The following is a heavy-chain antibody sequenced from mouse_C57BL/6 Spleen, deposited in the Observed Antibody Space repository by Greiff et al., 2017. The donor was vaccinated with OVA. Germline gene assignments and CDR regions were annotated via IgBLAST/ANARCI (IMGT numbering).Heavy chain of an antibody. CDR3: AHYDYDVGFAY. D-gene: IGHD2-4*01. V-gene: IGHV1-61*01. CDR1: GYTFTSYW. Sequence: VQLQQPGAELVRPGSSVKLSCKASGYTFTSYWMDWVKQRPGQGLEWIGNIYPSDSETHYNQKFKDKATLTVDKSSSTAYMQLSSLTSEDSAVYYCAHYDYDVGFAYWGQGTLVTVSA. J-gene: IGHJ3*01. CDR2: IYPSDSET.